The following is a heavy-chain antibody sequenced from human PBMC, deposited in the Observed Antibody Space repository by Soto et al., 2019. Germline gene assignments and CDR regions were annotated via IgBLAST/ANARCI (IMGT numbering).Heavy chain of an antibody. CDR2: IYSGGST. CDR3: AREGRP. CDR1: GFTVGSNY. Sequence: EVQLVESGGGLVQPGGSLRLSCAASGFTVGSNYMSWVRQAPGKGLEWVSVIYSGGSTYFADSVKDRFSIYRDNSKNTLHLQMNSLRAEDTAVYYCAREGRPWGQGTLVTVSS. D-gene: IGHD2-15*01. J-gene: IGHJ5*02. V-gene: IGHV3-66*01.